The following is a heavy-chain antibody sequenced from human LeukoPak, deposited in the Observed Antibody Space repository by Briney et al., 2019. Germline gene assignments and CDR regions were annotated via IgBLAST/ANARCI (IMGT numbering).Heavy chain of an antibody. J-gene: IGHJ4*02. V-gene: IGHV3-7*01. D-gene: IGHD6-13*01. CDR1: GFTFTSYW. Sequence: GGSLRLSCAASGFTFTSYWMTWVRQAPGKGLEWVANIKQDGSEKYYVDSVKGRFTVSRDNAKKSVFLQMNSLRGEDTAVYYCARDFAAAVGWGQGTSVTVSS. CDR2: IKQDGSEK. CDR3: ARDFAAAVG.